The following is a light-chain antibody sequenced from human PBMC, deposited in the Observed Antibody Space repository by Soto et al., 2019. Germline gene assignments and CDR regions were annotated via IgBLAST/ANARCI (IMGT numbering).Light chain of an antibody. CDR1: KSVSSY. CDR2: NAS. CDR3: QQRSNWPPIT. Sequence: GLAYSPPSLPWSPGERATLSCRACKSVSSYLAGYQEKAGQAPRRLIYNASNSATGIPARFSGSGSGTDFALTISSLEPEEYAVYYCQQRSNWPPITFGQRTLPAIK. J-gene: IGKJ5*01. V-gene: IGKV3-11*01.